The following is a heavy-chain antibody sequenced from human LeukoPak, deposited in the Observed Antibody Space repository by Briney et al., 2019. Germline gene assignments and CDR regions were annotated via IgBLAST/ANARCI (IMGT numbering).Heavy chain of an antibody. Sequence: ASVKVSCKASGGTFRSYAISWVRQAPGQGLEWMGRIFPILGIANYAQKFQGRVTITADKSTSTAYMELSSLRSEDTAVYYCASGYGSGSYYFSEPEGFFDYWGQGTLVTVSS. CDR2: IFPILGIA. V-gene: IGHV1-69*04. CDR3: ASGYGSGSYYFSEPEGFFDY. J-gene: IGHJ4*02. CDR1: GGTFRSYA. D-gene: IGHD3-10*01.